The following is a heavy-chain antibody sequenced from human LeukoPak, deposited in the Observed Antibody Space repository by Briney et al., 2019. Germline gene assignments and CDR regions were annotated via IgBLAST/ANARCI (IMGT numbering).Heavy chain of an antibody. CDR1: GFTFSDYY. V-gene: IGHV3-11*06. CDR3: ARDMGWQQFDQ. D-gene: IGHD5-24*01. CDR2: ISSSSSYI. J-gene: IGHJ4*02. Sequence: GGSLRLSCAASGFTFSDYYMSWIRQAPGKGLEWVSSISSSSSYIYYADSVKGRFTISRDNAKNSLYLQMNSLTVEDTAVYYCARDMGWQQFDQWGQGTLVTVSS.